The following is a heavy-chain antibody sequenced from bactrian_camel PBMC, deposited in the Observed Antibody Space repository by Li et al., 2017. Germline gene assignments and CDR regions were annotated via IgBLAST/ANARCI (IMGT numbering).Heavy chain of an antibody. D-gene: IGHD5*01. V-gene: IGHV3S67*01. J-gene: IGHJ4*01. CDR2: IDTDGST. CDR1: GYTYNGYC. Sequence: VQLVESGGGSVQSGGSLRLSCAASGYTYNGYCMGWFRLAPGKEREGVANIDTDGSTFYADSVAGRFIISQDNAKNTMFLRMNSLKTEDTGEYVCAPRGVRCRGQGTQVTVS.